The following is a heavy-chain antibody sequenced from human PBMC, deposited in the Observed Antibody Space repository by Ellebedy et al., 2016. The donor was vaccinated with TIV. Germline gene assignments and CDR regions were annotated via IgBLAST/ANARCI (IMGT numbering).Heavy chain of an antibody. CDR1: GITVSHNY. J-gene: IGHJ6*02. V-gene: IGHV3-53*01. CDR3: ARVMAEYHSQYGVDI. Sequence: GGSLRLSCAASGITVSHNYMTWVRQAPGRGLEWVSLISSAGSTFYPDSVKGRFTISRDTYKDTLSLQMNRLRPEDTAVYYCARVMAEYHSQYGVDIWGQGTTVTVSS. D-gene: IGHD2-8*01. CDR2: ISSAGST.